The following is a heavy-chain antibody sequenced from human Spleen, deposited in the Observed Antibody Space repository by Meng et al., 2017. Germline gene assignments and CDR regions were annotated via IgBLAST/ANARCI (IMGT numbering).Heavy chain of an antibody. CDR1: GFSFSNYW. J-gene: IGHJ4*02. Sequence: VKLVESGGGLVKPGGSLRLSCAASGFSFSNYWRHWVRQAPGKGLVWVSRIDSDGSDTNYADSLKGRVTISRDNAKNTLYLQMNSLRVEDTAVYYCARYRAGSGVSYYFDYWGQGTLVTVSS. V-gene: IGHV3-74*02. D-gene: IGHD2-15*01. CDR2: IDSDGSDT. CDR3: ARYRAGSGVSYYFDY.